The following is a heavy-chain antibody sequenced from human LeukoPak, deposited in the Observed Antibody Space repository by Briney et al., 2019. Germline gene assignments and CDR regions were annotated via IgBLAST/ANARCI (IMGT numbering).Heavy chain of an antibody. Sequence: SETLSLTCTVSGYSISNAYYWGWIRQPPGKGLEWIGSLYHSGSTYYNPSLKSRVTTSVDTSKNRFSLKLTSVTAADTAVYYCARDRYYDSGSYYNWGQGTLVTVSS. CDR1: GYSISNAYY. J-gene: IGHJ4*02. CDR2: LYHSGST. CDR3: ARDRYYDSGSYYN. V-gene: IGHV4-38-2*02. D-gene: IGHD3-10*01.